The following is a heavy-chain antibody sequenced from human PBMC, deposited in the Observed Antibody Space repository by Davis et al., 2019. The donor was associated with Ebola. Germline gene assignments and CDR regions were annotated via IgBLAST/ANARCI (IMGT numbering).Heavy chain of an antibody. CDR2: ISGSGGST. V-gene: IGHV3-23*01. CDR3: AKGQPRDYYFDY. CDR1: GFTFSSYA. Sequence: GESLKISCAASGFTFSSYAMSWVRQAPGKGLEWVSAISGSGGSTYYADSVKGRFTISRDNSKNTLYLQMNSLRAEDTAVYYCAKGQPRDYYFDYWGQGTLVTVSS. D-gene: IGHD3/OR15-3a*01. J-gene: IGHJ4*02.